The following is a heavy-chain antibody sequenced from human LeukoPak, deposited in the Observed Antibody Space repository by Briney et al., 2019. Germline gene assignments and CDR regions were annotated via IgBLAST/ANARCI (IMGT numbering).Heavy chain of an antibody. CDR2: MNPNSGNT. Sequence: ASVKVSCKASGYTFTSYDINWVRQATGQGLEWMGWMNPNSGNTGYAQKFQGRVTMTRNTSISTAYMELSSLGSEDTAVYYCARGGAHSGSYGYWGQGTLVTVSS. D-gene: IGHD1-26*01. CDR1: GYTFTSYD. J-gene: IGHJ4*02. V-gene: IGHV1-8*01. CDR3: ARGGAHSGSYGY.